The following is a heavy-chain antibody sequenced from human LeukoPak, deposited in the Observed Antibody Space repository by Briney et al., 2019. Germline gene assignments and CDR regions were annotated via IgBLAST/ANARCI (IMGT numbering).Heavy chain of an antibody. J-gene: IGHJ4*02. D-gene: IGHD6-19*01. CDR2: TYCRSKWYT. V-gene: IGHV6-1*01. CDR1: EDSVSSNNAA. CDR3: ARDQIAVGGPTDY. Sequence: SQTLSLTCAISEDSVSSNNAAWNWIRQSPSRGLEWLGRTYCRSKWYTDYAISVKSRIAINPDTSKNQFSLHLNSVTPEDTAVYYCARDQIAVGGPTDYWGQGTLVTVSS.